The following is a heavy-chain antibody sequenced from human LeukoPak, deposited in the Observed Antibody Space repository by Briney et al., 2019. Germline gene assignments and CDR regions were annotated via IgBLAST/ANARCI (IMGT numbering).Heavy chain of an antibody. CDR2: IKQDGSEK. CDR1: GFTFSSYW. D-gene: IGHD3-10*01. CDR3: VAQGEDSFDI. Sequence: GGSLRLSCAASGFTFSSYWMSWVRQAPGKGLEWVANIKQDGSEKYYVDSVKGRFTISRDNANNSLYLQMSSLRAGDTAVYYCVAQGEDSFDIWGQGTMVTVSS. V-gene: IGHV3-7*01. J-gene: IGHJ3*02.